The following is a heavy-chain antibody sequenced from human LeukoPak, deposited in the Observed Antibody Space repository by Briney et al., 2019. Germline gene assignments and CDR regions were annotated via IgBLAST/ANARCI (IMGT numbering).Heavy chain of an antibody. CDR1: GFTFTGYW. Sequence: GGSLRLSCAAAGFTFTGYWMNWVRQAPGKGLEWVSYISSGSSTIFYADSVKGRFTISRDNAKNSLYLQMNSLRAEDTAVYYCARDRATEVDYWGQGTLVTVSS. V-gene: IGHV3-48*01. J-gene: IGHJ4*02. CDR2: ISSGSSTI. CDR3: ARDRATEVDY. D-gene: IGHD5-24*01.